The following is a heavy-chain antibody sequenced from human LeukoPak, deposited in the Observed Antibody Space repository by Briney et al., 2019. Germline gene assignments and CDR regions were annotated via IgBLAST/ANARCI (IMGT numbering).Heavy chain of an antibody. CDR2: NYYSGST. D-gene: IGHD6-13*01. CDR3: ARRPYSSSEHAY. CDR1: GGSISSYY. V-gene: IGHV4-59*01. J-gene: IGHJ4*02. Sequence: SETLSLTCTVSGGSISSYYWSWIRQPPGKGLEGIGYNYYSGSTNYNPSFKSRVTISVDTSKNQFSLKLSSVTAADTAVYYCARRPYSSSEHAYWGQGTLVTVSS.